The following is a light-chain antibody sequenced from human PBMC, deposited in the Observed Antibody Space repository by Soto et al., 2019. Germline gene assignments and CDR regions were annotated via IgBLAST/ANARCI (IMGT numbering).Light chain of an antibody. V-gene: IGKV1-5*03. Sequence: DIQMTQSPATLCASVGDRVTMTYRASQSISSWLAWYQQKPGKAPKLLIYKASTLKSGVPSRFSGSGSGTEFTLPISSLQPEDFATHYCLKHNSYPPVFGPGTKVDIK. CDR3: LKHNSYPPV. CDR2: KAS. CDR1: QSISSW. J-gene: IGKJ3*01.